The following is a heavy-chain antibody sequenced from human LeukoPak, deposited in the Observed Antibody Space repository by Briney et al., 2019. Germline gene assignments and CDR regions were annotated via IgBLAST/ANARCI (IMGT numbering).Heavy chain of an antibody. CDR1: GFTFSSYA. CDR3: ARDPAVSITGTRNY. D-gene: IGHD1-7*01. V-gene: IGHV3-30-3*01. CDR2: ISYDGSNK. Sequence: GGSLRLSCAASGFTFSSYAMHWVRQAPGKGLEWVAVISYDGSNKYYADSVEGRFTISRDNSKNTLYLQMNSLRAEDTAVYYCARDPAVSITGTRNYWGQGTLVTVSS. J-gene: IGHJ4*02.